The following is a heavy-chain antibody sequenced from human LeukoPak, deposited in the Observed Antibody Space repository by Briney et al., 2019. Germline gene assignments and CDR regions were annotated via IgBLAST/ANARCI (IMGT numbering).Heavy chain of an antibody. Sequence: PSGTLSLTCTVSGVSISSGGYYWSWIRQPPGKGLVWIVYIYHSGSTYYNPSLKSRVTISVDRSKNQFSLKLSSVTAADTAVYYCARAPRPRWDIVVVPAAKGVYYFDYWGQGTLVTVSS. CDR2: IYHSGST. J-gene: IGHJ4*02. CDR1: GVSISSGGYY. D-gene: IGHD2-2*01. CDR3: ARAPRPRWDIVVVPAAKGVYYFDY. V-gene: IGHV4-30-2*01.